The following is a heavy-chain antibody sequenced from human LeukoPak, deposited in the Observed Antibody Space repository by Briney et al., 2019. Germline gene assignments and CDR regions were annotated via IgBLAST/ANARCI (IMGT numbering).Heavy chain of an antibody. CDR1: GYTFTSYA. CDR2: INAGNGNT. D-gene: IGHD4-17*01. Sequence: ASVKVSCKASGYTFTSYAMHWVRQAPGQRLEWMGWINAGNGNTKYSQKFQGRVTTTRDTSASTAYMELSSLRSEDTAVYYCAREPTKTTVTTTGLQHWGQGTLVTVSS. V-gene: IGHV1-3*01. CDR3: AREPTKTTVTTTGLQH. J-gene: IGHJ1*01.